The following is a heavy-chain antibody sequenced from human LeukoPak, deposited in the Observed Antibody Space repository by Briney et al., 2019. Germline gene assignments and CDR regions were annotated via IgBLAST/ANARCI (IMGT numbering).Heavy chain of an antibody. CDR3: ARTPRIVVVSYYYGMDV. V-gene: IGHV1-2*02. Sequence: ASVKVSCKASGYTFTGYYMHWVRQAPGQGLEWMGWINPNSGGTNYAQKFQGRVTMTGDTSISTAYMELSRLRSDDTAVYYCARTPRIVVVSYYYGMDVWGQGTTVTVSS. CDR1: GYTFTGYY. CDR2: INPNSGGT. J-gene: IGHJ6*02. D-gene: IGHD2-2*01.